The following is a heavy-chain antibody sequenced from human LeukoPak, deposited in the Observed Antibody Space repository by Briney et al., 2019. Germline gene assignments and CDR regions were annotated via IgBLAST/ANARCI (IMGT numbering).Heavy chain of an antibody. CDR1: GFTFSSYA. D-gene: IGHD4-11*01. V-gene: IGHV3-23*01. Sequence: GGSLRLSCAASGFTFSSYAMSWVRQAPGKGLEWVSAISGSGGSTYYADSVKGRFNISRDNSKNTLYLQMNSLRAEDTAVYYCAKGLQEHYYYYYMDVWGKGTTVTVSS. CDR2: ISGSGGST. J-gene: IGHJ6*03. CDR3: AKGLQEHYYYYYMDV.